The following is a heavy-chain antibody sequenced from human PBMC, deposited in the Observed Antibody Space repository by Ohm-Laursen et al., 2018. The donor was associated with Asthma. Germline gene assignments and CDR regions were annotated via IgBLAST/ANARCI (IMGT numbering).Heavy chain of an antibody. V-gene: IGHV3-30*18. CDR2: ISYDGSNK. CDR3: AKGKGYGDYAYLYGMDV. D-gene: IGHD4-17*01. Sequence: SLRLSCAASGFTFSNYGMHWVRQAPGKGLEWVAVISYDGSNKYYADSVKGRFTISRDNSKNTLYLQMNSLRAEDTAVYYCAKGKGYGDYAYLYGMDVWGQGTAVTVSS. J-gene: IGHJ6*02. CDR1: GFTFSNYG.